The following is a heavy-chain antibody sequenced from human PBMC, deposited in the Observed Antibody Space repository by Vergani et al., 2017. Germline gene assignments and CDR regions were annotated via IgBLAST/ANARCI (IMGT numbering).Heavy chain of an antibody. CDR2: ISYDGSNK. CDR3: AREETTYYYDYYMDV. CDR1: GFTFSSYA. V-gene: IGHV3-30-3*01. J-gene: IGHJ6*03. D-gene: IGHD1-7*01. Sequence: QVQLVESGGGVVQPGRSLRLSCAASGFTFSSYAMHWVRQAPGKGLEWVAVISYDGSNKYYADSVKGRFTISRDNSKNTLYLQMNSLRAEDTAVYYCAREETTYYYDYYMDVWGKGTTVTVSS.